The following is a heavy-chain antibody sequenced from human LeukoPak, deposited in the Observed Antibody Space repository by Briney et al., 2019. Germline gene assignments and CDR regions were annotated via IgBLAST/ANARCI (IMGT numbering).Heavy chain of an antibody. D-gene: IGHD4-23*01. Sequence: GGSLRLSCAASGFTFSSYGMHWVRQAPGKGLEWVAFIRYDGSNKYYADSVKGRFTISRDNAKNSLYLQMNSLRVEDTAVYYCARDDGGNFNDAFDIWGQGTMVTVSS. CDR1: GFTFSSYG. CDR2: IRYDGSNK. CDR3: ARDDGGNFNDAFDI. V-gene: IGHV3-30*02. J-gene: IGHJ3*02.